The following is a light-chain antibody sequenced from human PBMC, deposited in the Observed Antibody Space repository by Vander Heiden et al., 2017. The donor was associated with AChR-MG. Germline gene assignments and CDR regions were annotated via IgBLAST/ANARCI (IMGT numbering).Light chain of an antibody. Sequence: DVQMTQSPSSLSASVGDRVTITCRASQSISIYVNWYQQKPGKAPNLLIYAASSLQSGVPSRFSGSGSGTDFSLTISSLQPEDFATYYCQQSYGTPRTFGQGTKLEIK. CDR1: QSISIY. CDR3: QQSYGTPRT. J-gene: IGKJ2*01. V-gene: IGKV1-39*01. CDR2: AAS.